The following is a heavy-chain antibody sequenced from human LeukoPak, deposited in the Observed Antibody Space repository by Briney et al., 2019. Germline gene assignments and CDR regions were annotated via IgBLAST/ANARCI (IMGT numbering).Heavy chain of an antibody. V-gene: IGHV1-24*01. CDR1: GYTLTELS. CDR2: FDPEDGET. J-gene: IGHJ6*02. D-gene: IGHD3-3*01. Sequence: ASVKVSCKVSGYTLTELSMHWVRQAPGKGLEWMGGFDPEDGETIYAQKFQGRVTMTEDTSTDTAYMELSSLRSEDTAVYYCATDTGITIFGVVNDRYYYYGMDVWGQGTTVTDSS. CDR3: ATDTGITIFGVVNDRYYYYGMDV.